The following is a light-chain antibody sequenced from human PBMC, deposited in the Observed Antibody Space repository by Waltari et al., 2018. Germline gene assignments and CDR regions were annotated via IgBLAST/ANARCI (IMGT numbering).Light chain of an antibody. J-gene: IGKJ4*01. CDR1: QSVLYSSNNKNY. CDR2: WAS. CDR3: QQYYSTPGPT. Sequence: DIVMTQSPDSLAVSLGERATINCKSSQSVLYSSNNKNYLAWYQQKPGQPPKLLIYWASTRESGVPERFSGSGSGTDFDLTINSLQAEDVAVYYCQQYYSTPGPTFGGGTKVEIK. V-gene: IGKV4-1*01.